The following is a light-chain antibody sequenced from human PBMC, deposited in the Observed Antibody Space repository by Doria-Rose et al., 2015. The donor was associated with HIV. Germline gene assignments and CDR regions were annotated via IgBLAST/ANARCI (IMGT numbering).Light chain of an antibody. CDR3: QSYDSRLSVYV. Sequence: QSVVTQPPSVSGAPGQRVAISCTGSSSNIGAGFDVNWYQQSPGTAPKLLIHGNTNRPSWVPDRFSGSKSGTSASLAISGLRAEDEADYYCQSYDSRLSVYVFGTGTKVTVL. V-gene: IGLV1-40*01. CDR1: SSNIGAGFD. J-gene: IGLJ1*01. CDR2: GNT.